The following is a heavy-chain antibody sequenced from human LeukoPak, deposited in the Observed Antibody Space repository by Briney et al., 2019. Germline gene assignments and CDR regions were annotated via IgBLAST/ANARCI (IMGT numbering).Heavy chain of an antibody. J-gene: IGHJ4*02. CDR3: ARDVFGTTGTTFDY. Sequence: GGSLRLSCAASGFTFSSYSMNWVRRAPGKGLEWVSSISSSSSYTYYADSVKGRFTISRDNAKNSLYLQMNSLRAEDTAVYYCARDVFGTTGTTFDYWGQGTLVTVSS. D-gene: IGHD1-1*01. CDR2: ISSSSSYT. V-gene: IGHV3-21*01. CDR1: GFTFSSYS.